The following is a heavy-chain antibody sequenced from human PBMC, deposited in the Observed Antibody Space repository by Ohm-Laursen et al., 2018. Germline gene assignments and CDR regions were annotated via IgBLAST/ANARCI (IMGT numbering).Heavy chain of an antibody. J-gene: IGHJ4*02. V-gene: IGHV3-74*01. CDR2: INSDGSST. D-gene: IGHD6-19*01. CDR3: ARDPSGWFPGDY. Sequence: GSLRLSCAASGFTFSSYWMHWVRQAPGKGLVWVSRINSDGSSTSYADSVKGRFTISRDNAKNTLYLQMNSLRAEDTAVYYCARDPSGWFPGDYWGQGTLVTVSS. CDR1: GFTFSSYW.